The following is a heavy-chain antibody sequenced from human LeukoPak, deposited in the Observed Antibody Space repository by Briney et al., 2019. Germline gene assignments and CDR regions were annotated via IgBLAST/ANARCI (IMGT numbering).Heavy chain of an antibody. CDR2: INPNSGGT. CDR1: GYSFTDYY. Sequence: ASVKVSCKTSGYSFTDYYMHWVRQAPGQGLEWMGWINPNSGGTSSAQKFQGRVTMTRDTSISTVYMEVSWLTSDDTTIYYCARADRLHGGPYLIGPWGQGTLVTVSS. J-gene: IGHJ5*02. V-gene: IGHV1-2*02. D-gene: IGHD2-21*01. CDR3: ARADRLHGGPYLIGP.